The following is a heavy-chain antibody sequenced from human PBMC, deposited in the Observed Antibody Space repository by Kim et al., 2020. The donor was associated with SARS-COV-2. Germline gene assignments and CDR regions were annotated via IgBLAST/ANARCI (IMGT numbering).Heavy chain of an antibody. V-gene: IGHV7-4-1*02. D-gene: IGHD2-8*02. CDR2: NP. CDR3: ARDSTGYFDS. Sequence: NPTQAQGFTGRFVFSLDTSVSTAYLQVSSLEAEDTAVYYCARDSTGYFDSWGQGTLVTVSS. J-gene: IGHJ4*02.